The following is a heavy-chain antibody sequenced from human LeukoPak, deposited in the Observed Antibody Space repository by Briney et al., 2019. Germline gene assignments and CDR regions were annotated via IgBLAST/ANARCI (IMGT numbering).Heavy chain of an antibody. CDR3: AKGSHFAS. V-gene: IGHV3-23*01. Sequence: GGSLRLSCAASGFTFSDNAMSWVRQAPGKGLEWVSTISRTTATTYYADSVKGRFTISRDNSKNTVSLQVNSLRAEDTAVYYCAKGSHFASCGQGTLVTVSS. J-gene: IGHJ4*02. CDR1: GFTFSDNA. CDR2: ISRTTATT.